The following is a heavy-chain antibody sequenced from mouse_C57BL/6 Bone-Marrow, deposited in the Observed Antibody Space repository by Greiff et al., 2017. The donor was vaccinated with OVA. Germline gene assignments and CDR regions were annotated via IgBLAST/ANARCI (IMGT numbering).Heavy chain of an antibody. Sequence: QVQLKQSGAELARPGASVKLSCKASGYTFTSYGISWVKQRTGQGLEWIGEIYPRSGNTYYNEKFKGKATLTADKSSSTAYMELRSLTSEDSAVYFCARTWEEFAYWGQGTLVTVSA. D-gene: IGHD4-1*01. CDR1: GYTFTSYG. CDR3: ARTWEEFAY. CDR2: IYPRSGNT. J-gene: IGHJ3*01. V-gene: IGHV1-81*01.